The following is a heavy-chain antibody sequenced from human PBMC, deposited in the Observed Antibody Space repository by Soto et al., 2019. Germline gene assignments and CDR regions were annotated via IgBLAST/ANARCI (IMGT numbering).Heavy chain of an antibody. CDR1: GGSISSSIYY. CDR3: ARTTKAVAGTDWFDP. CDR2: IYYSGST. Sequence: SETLSLTCTVSGGSISSSIYYWGWIRQPPGKGLEWIGSIYYSGSTYYNPSLKSRVTISVDTSKNQFSLKLSSVTAADTAVYYCARTTKAVAGTDWFDPWGQGTLVTVSS. V-gene: IGHV4-39*01. D-gene: IGHD6-19*01. J-gene: IGHJ5*02.